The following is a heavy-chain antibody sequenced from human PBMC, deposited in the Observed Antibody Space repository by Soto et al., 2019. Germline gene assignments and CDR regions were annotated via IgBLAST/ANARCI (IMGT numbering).Heavy chain of an antibody. V-gene: IGHV3-23*01. CDR1: GFIFSSYA. Sequence: GGSLRLSCAASGFIFSSYAMSWVRQAPGKGLELVSSISGSGDNTYYADSLKGRFTISRDNSKNTLYLQVNGLRAEDTAVYYCAKAVWGYGYFDYWGQGTLVTVSS. J-gene: IGHJ4*02. CDR3: AKAVWGYGYFDY. CDR2: ISGSGDNT. D-gene: IGHD3-10*01.